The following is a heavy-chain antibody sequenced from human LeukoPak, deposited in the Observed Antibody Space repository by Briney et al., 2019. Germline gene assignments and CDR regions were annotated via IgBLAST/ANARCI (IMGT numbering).Heavy chain of an antibody. J-gene: IGHJ6*03. CDR1: GYTFTGYY. CDR2: MNPNSGNT. V-gene: IGHV1-8*02. Sequence: ASVKVSCKASGYTFTGYYMHWVRQATGQGLEWMGWMNPNSGNTGYAQKFQGRVTMTRNTSISTAYMELSSLRSEDTAVYYCAREHWKYQLLPGDYYYYYMDVWGKGTTVTISS. D-gene: IGHD2-2*01. CDR3: AREHWKYQLLPGDYYYYYMDV.